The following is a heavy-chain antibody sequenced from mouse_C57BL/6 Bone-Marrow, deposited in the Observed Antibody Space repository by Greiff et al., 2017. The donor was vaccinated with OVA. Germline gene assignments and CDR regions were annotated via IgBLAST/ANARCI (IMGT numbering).Heavy chain of an antibody. J-gene: IGHJ2*02. CDR3: AQYGSRLYLHY. Sequence: VQLQQPGAELVRPGTSVKLSCKASGYTFTNYWMHWVKQRPGQGLEWIGVIAPSDSYINYNQKFKGRATLTVDTSSSTAYMHLSSLTSEDSAVYYGAQYGSRLYLHYWGQGTSLTVSS. CDR1: GYTFTNYW. CDR2: IAPSDSYI. D-gene: IGHD1-1*01. V-gene: IGHV1-59*01.